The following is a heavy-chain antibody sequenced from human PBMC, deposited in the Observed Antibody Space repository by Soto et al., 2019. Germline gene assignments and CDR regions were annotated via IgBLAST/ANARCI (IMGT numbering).Heavy chain of an antibody. CDR3: ARVRDQYYYGSGSYYYFHY. Sequence: SETLSLTGAVYGGYFSGYYWSWIHKPPEKGLEWIGEINHSGSTNYNPSLKSRVTISVDTSKNQFSLKLSSVTAADTAVYYCARVRDQYYYGSGSYYYFHYWGQGTLVTVS. CDR1: GGYFSGYY. D-gene: IGHD3-10*01. J-gene: IGHJ4*02. V-gene: IGHV4-34*01. CDR2: INHSGST.